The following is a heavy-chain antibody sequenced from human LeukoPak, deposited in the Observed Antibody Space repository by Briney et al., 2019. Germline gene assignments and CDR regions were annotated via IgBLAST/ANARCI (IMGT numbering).Heavy chain of an antibody. J-gene: IGHJ5*02. Sequence: ASVTVSCKVSGYTLTELSMHWVRQAPGKGLEWMGGFDPEDGETIYAQKFQGRVTMTEDTSTDTAYMELSSLRSEDTAVYYCATAQGRSVWNDVVGWFDPWGQGTLVTVSS. CDR1: GYTLTELS. CDR2: FDPEDGET. V-gene: IGHV1-24*01. CDR3: ATAQGRSVWNDVVGWFDP. D-gene: IGHD1-1*01.